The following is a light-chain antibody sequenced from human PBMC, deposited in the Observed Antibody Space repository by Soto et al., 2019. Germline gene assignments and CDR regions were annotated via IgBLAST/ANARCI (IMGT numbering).Light chain of an antibody. CDR3: QSYESSLSGYV. CDR1: SSNIGAGYE. J-gene: IGLJ1*01. V-gene: IGLV1-40*01. Sequence: QSVLTQPPSVSEAPGQRVTISCTGSSSNIGAGYEAHWYQQVPGTAPKLLIYENNNRPSGVPDRFSGSKSGTSASLAITGLQAEDEADYYCQSYESSLSGYVFGTGTKLNVL. CDR2: ENN.